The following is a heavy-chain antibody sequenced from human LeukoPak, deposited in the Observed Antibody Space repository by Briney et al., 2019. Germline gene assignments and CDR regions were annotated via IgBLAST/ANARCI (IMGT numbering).Heavy chain of an antibody. Sequence: GGSLRLSCAASGFTFSTYGMHWVRQAPGKGLEWVAFIRYDGGNEYSADSVKGRFTISRDSSKNTLYLQMNSLGPEDTAVYYCAKGSIGVTTYNYYYMDVWGKGTTVSVSS. CDR2: IRYDGGNE. V-gene: IGHV3-30*02. D-gene: IGHD3-16*01. J-gene: IGHJ6*03. CDR1: GFTFSTYG. CDR3: AKGSIGVTTYNYYYMDV.